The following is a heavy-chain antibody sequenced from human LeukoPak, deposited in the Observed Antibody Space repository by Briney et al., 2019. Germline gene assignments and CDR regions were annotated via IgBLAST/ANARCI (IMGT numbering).Heavy chain of an antibody. Sequence: ETSETLSLTCAVSGDSIGSNKWWTWVRQPPGKGLEWIGYIYYSGSTYYNPSLKSRVTISVDTSKNQFSLKLSSVTAADTAVYYCARDNSYYDSSGYQSTALFDYWGQGTLATVSS. D-gene: IGHD3-22*01. J-gene: IGHJ4*02. CDR2: IYYSGST. CDR3: ARDNSYYDSSGYQSTALFDY. CDR1: GDSIGSNKW. V-gene: IGHV4-30-4*01.